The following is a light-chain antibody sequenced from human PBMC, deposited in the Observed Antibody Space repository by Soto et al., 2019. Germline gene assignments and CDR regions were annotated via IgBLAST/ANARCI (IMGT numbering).Light chain of an antibody. CDR2: DAS. CDR1: QSVNSWY. V-gene: IGKV3-20*01. Sequence: EIVLTQSPGTLSLSPGERATLSCRASQSVNSWYLAWYQQKPGQAPRLLIYDASSRATGIPDRFSGSGSGTDFTLTISSLEPEDFAVYYCQQYNYSPTTFGEGTKVDIK. J-gene: IGKJ1*01. CDR3: QQYNYSPTT.